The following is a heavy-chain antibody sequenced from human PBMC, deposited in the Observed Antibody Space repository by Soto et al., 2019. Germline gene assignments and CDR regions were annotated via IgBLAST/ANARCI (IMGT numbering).Heavy chain of an antibody. CDR1: GFTFSSYA. CDR2: ISYDGSNK. CDR3: ARALGGVWDYYYYYYGMDV. J-gene: IGHJ6*02. D-gene: IGHD6-13*01. V-gene: IGHV3-30-3*01. Sequence: QVQLVESGGGVVQPGRSLRLSCAASGFTFSSYAMHWVRQAPGKGLEWVAVISYDGSNKYYADSVKGRFTISRDNSKNTLYLQMNSLRAEDTAVYYCARALGGVWDYYYYYYGMDVWGQGTTVTVSS.